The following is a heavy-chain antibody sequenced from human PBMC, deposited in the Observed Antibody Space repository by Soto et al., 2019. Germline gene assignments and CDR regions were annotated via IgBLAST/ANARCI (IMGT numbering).Heavy chain of an antibody. CDR3: TREGDIVVVPAAFDI. Sequence: GGSLRLSCTASGFTFGDYAMSWFRQAPGKGLEWVGFIRSKAYGGTTEYAASVKGRFTISRDDSKSIAYLQMNSLKTEDTAVYYCTREGDIVVVPAAFDIWGQGTMVTVSS. J-gene: IGHJ3*02. CDR2: IRSKAYGGTT. V-gene: IGHV3-49*03. CDR1: GFTFGDYA. D-gene: IGHD2-2*01.